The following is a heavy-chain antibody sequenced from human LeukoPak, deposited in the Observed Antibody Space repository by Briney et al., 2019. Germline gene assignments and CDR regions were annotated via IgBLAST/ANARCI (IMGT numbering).Heavy chain of an antibody. D-gene: IGHD5-12*01. J-gene: IGHJ4*02. CDR2: ISGSGST. CDR1: GGSISSYY. Sequence: SETLSLTCTVSGGSISSYYWHWIRQTPGKGLEWIGYISGSGSTDYNPSLKSRVTISVDTSKNHFSLKLSSVTAADTAVYYCAGGTDMTPISGYYSFVYWGQGTLVSVSS. V-gene: IGHV4-4*09. CDR3: AGGTDMTPISGYYSFVY.